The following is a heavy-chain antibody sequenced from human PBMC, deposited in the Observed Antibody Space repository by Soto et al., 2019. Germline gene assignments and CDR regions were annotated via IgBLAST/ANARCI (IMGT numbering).Heavy chain of an antibody. CDR2: IKNNVDGGTT. J-gene: IGHJ4*02. D-gene: IGHD5-18*01. V-gene: IGHV3-15*01. CDR3: TTDDPIHKY. Sequence: LRLCRGAARCPIVDAWVSCVIKEPGKGVEWVGRIKNNVDGGTTDYAAPVKGRFTISRDDSKNTLHLQMNSLRSEYTDVYYCTTDDPIHKYRGQGTLVT. CDR1: RCPIVDAW.